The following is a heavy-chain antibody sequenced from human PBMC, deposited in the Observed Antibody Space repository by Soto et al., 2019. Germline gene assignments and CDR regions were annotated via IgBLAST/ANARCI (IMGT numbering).Heavy chain of an antibody. V-gene: IGHV4-59*01. CDR2: IYYSGST. CDR3: ARAGGQSVYRSSSPVDY. CDR1: GGSISSYY. D-gene: IGHD6-6*01. J-gene: IGHJ4*02. Sequence: SETLSLTCTVSGGSISSYYWSWIRQPPGKGLEWIGYIYYSGSTNYNPSLKSRVTISVDTSKNQFSLKLSSVTAADTAVYYCARAGGQSVYRSSSPVDYWGQGTLVTVSS.